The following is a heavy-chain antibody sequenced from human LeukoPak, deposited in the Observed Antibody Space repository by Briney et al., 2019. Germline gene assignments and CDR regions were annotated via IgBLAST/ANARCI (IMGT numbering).Heavy chain of an antibody. J-gene: IGHJ4*02. V-gene: IGHV3-53*01. CDR1: GFTVSGNY. CDR2: IYSDDTT. D-gene: IGHD2-2*01. CDR3: ARGRLGGTSCYDY. Sequence: GGSLRLSCAVSGFTVSGNYMSWIRQGPGKGLEWVSLIYSDDTTLYADSVKGRFTISRDNAKNSLYLQMNSLRAEDTALYYCARGRLGGTSCYDYRGQGTLVTVSS.